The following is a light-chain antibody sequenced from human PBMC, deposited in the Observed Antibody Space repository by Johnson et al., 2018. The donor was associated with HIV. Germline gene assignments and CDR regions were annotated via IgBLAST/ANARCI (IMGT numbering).Light chain of an antibody. V-gene: IGLV1-51*02. J-gene: IGLJ1*01. CDR3: GTWDTSLSAGGV. CDR1: SSNIGNNY. CDR2: ENT. Sequence: HSVLTQPPSVSAAPGQKVTISCSGSSSNIGNNYVSWYQHLPGTAPKLLIYENTRRPSGIPDRFSGSKSGTSATLGITGLQTGDEADYYCGTWDTSLSAGGVFGSGTKVTVL.